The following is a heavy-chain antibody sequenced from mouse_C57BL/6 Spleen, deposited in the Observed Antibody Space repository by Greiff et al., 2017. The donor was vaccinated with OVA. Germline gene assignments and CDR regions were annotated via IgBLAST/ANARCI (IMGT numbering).Heavy chain of an antibody. CDR1: GYAFSSYW. Sequence: QVHVKQSGAELVKPGASVKISCKASGYAFSSYWMNWVKQRPGKGLEWIGQIYPGDGDTNYNGKFKGKATLTADKSSSTAYMQLSSLTSEDSAVYFCAREGSNYVGNYYAMDYWGQGTSVTVSS. J-gene: IGHJ4*01. CDR3: AREGSNYVGNYYAMDY. D-gene: IGHD2-5*01. V-gene: IGHV1-80*01. CDR2: IYPGDGDT.